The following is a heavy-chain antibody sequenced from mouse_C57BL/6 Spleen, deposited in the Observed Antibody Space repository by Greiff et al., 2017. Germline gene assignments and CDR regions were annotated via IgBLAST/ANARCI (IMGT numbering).Heavy chain of an antibody. D-gene: IGHD1-1*01. CDR1: GYAFSSSW. CDR3: ARLYGSSYGYFGG. V-gene: IGHV1-82*01. CDR2: IYPGDGDT. J-gene: IGHJ1*03. Sequence: VQLQASGPELVKPGASVKISCKASGYAFSSSWMNWVKQKPGKGLEGIARIYPGDGDTYYNGKFKGKTTLTADKSSSTAYMQISSLTSEDSAVYFCARLYGSSYGYFGGWGTGATVTVSS.